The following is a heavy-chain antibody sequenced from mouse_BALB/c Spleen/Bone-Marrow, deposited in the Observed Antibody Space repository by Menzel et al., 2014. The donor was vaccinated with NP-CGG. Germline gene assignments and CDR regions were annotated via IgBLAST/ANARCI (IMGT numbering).Heavy chain of an antibody. CDR1: GFTINNYG. CDR3: SRGNYGNYVDYFDY. CDR2: INRNGGSS. V-gene: IGHV5-6-3*01. D-gene: IGHD2-1*01. J-gene: IGHJ2*01. Sequence: EVKLVESGGGLVQPGGSLKVSCAASGFTINNYGMSWVRQTPGKRLELVATINRNGGSSYYPDSVKGRFTISRDNAKNTLYLQMSSLKSEDTAIYYCSRGNYGNYVDYFDYWGQGTTLTVSS.